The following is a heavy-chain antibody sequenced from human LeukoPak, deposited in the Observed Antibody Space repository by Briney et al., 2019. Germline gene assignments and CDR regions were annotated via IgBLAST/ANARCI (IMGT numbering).Heavy chain of an antibody. CDR3: ARDGLVGANGPCYFDC. Sequence: GGSLRLSCAASGFTFSSYDMNWVRQAPGQGLEWVSGISDSGGTYYADSVKGRFTISRDNAKNSLYLQMNSLRAEDTAVYYCARDGLVGANGPCYFDCWGQGTLVTVSS. V-gene: IGHV3-23*01. CDR2: ISDSGGT. CDR1: GFTFSSYD. J-gene: IGHJ4*02. D-gene: IGHD1-26*01.